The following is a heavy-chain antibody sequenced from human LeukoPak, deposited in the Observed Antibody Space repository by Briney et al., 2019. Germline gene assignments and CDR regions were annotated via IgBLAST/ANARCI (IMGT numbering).Heavy chain of an antibody. J-gene: IGHJ4*02. CDR2: IYYSGST. Sequence: SETLSLTRTVSGGSISSYYWSWIRQPPGKGLEWIGYIYYSGSTNYNPSLKSRVTISVDTSKNQFSLKLSSVTAADTAVYYCARGLGGYSSSPLGYWGQGTLVTVSS. CDR1: GGSISSYY. CDR3: ARGLGGYSSSPLGY. D-gene: IGHD6-13*01. V-gene: IGHV4-59*08.